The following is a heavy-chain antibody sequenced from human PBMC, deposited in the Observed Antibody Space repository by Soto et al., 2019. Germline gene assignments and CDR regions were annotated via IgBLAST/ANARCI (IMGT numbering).Heavy chain of an antibody. CDR2: IYYSVST. J-gene: IGHJ4*02. CDR3: ARGPPMLVVVTLHYFDY. CDR1: GGSISSSSYY. D-gene: IGHD3-22*01. Sequence: QLQLQESGPGLVKPSETLSLTCTVSGGSISSSSYYWGWIRQPPGKGLEWIGSIYYSVSTYYNPSLKSRVTISVDTSKNQFSRKLSSVTAADTAVYYCARGPPMLVVVTLHYFDYWGQGTLVTVSS. V-gene: IGHV4-39*01.